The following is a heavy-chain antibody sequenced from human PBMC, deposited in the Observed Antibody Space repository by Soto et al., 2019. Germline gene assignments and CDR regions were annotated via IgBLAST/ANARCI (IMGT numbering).Heavy chain of an antibody. J-gene: IGHJ6*02. D-gene: IGHD3-22*01. Sequence: QITLKESGPALVKPTQTLTLTCTFSGFSLSTSGVGVGWVRQPPGKALEWLALVYSNDDKRFSPSLKSRLTIPKDTSKNQVVLKMANMDPGDTATYYCTPMRGSGLFGMGVWGQGTTVTVSS. CDR2: VYSNDDK. CDR1: GFSLSTSGVG. CDR3: TPMRGSGLFGMGV. V-gene: IGHV2-5*01.